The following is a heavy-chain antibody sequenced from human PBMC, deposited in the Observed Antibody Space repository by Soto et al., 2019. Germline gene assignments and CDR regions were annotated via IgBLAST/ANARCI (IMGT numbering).Heavy chain of an antibody. CDR2: ISYDGSNK. CDR1: GFTFSSYG. D-gene: IGHD5-12*01. Sequence: PXGSLRLSCSASGFTFSSYGMHWVRQAPGKGLEWVAVISYDGSNKYYADSVKGRFTISRDNSKNTLYLQMNSLRAEDTAVYYCAKSSNVVATEGLNYWGQGTLVTVSS. V-gene: IGHV3-30*18. CDR3: AKSSNVVATEGLNY. J-gene: IGHJ4*02.